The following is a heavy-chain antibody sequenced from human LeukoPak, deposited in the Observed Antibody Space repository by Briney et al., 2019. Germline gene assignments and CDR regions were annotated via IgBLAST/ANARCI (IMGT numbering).Heavy chain of an antibody. V-gene: IGHV1-69*04. CDR2: IIPILGIA. CDR1: GGTFSSYA. J-gene: IGHJ6*02. Sequence: SVKVSCKASGGTFSSYAISWVRQAPGQGLEWMGRIIPILGIANYAQKFQGRVTMTRDTSTSTVYMELSSLRSEDTAVYYCARGARELLPYYYYGMDVWGQGTTVTVSS. D-gene: IGHD3-10*01. CDR3: ARGARELLPYYYYGMDV.